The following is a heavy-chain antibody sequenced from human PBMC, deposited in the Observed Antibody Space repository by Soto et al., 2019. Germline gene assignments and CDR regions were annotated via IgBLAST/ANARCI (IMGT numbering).Heavy chain of an antibody. CDR2: ISSSSSNI. D-gene: IGHD3-3*01. Sequence: GSLRLSCAASGFAFSSYSMNWVRQAPGKGMERVSSISSSSSNIYYADSVKGRFTISRDNAKNSLYLQMNSLRAEDTAVYYCARDAFFWSGYPPDAFDVWGQGTMVTVSS. V-gene: IGHV3-21*01. CDR3: ARDAFFWSGYPPDAFDV. CDR1: GFAFSSYS. J-gene: IGHJ3*01.